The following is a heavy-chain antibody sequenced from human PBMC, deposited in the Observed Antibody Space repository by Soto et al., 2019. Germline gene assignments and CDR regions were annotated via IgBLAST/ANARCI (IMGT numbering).Heavy chain of an antibody. Sequence: GGSLRLSCAASGFTFSSYSMNWVRQAPGKGLEWVSSISSSSSYIYYADSVKGRFTISRDNAKNSLYLQMNSLRAEDTAVYYCARDIAVAGPADAFDILGQGTMVTVSS. CDR3: ARDIAVAGPADAFDI. V-gene: IGHV3-21*01. D-gene: IGHD6-19*01. CDR1: GFTFSSYS. J-gene: IGHJ3*02. CDR2: ISSSSSYI.